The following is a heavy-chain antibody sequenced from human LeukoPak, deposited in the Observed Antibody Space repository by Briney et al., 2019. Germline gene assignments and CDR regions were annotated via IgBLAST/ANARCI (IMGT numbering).Heavy chain of an antibody. CDR3: ARTPGYSYGRSDAFDI. CDR1: GYTFTSYD. Sequence: GASVKVSCKASGYTFTSYDINWVRQATGQGLEWMGWMNPNSGNTGYAQKFQGRVTMTRNTSISTAYMELSSLRSEDTAVHYCARTPGYSYGRSDAFDIWGQGTMVTVSS. J-gene: IGHJ3*02. CDR2: MNPNSGNT. D-gene: IGHD5-18*01. V-gene: IGHV1-8*01.